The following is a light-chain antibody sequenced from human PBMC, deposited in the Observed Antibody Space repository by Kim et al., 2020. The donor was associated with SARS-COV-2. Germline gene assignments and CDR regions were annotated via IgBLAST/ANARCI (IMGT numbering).Light chain of an antibody. CDR2: DVN. CDR3: CSYTGSTYV. V-gene: IGLV2-14*03. Sequence: QSALTQPASVSGSPGQSIIISCTGTSSDVGAYNYVSWYQQYSGTAPKVILYDVNKRPSGVSNRFSGSKSGNTASLTISGLQAEDEADYYCCSYTGSTYVFGTGTKVTVL. CDR1: SSDVGAYNY. J-gene: IGLJ1*01.